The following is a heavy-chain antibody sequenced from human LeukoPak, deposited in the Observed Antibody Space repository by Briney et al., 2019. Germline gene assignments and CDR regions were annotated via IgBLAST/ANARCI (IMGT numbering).Heavy chain of an antibody. CDR3: ASLGYNSWYDFDC. Sequence: GGSLRLSCAASGFTFSSFWVHWVRQVPGKGLVCISPINSDGSSTSYADSVKGRFTISRDNAKNTMYLQMNSLRAEDTAVYYCASLGYNSWYDFDCWGQGTLVTVSS. V-gene: IGHV3-74*01. D-gene: IGHD6-13*01. CDR2: INSDGSST. CDR1: GFTFSSFW. J-gene: IGHJ4*02.